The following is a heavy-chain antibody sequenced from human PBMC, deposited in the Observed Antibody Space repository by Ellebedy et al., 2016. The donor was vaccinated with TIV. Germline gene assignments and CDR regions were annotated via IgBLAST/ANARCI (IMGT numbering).Heavy chain of an antibody. Sequence: PGGSLRLSCAASGFTFSSYAMHWVRQAPGKGLEWVAVISYDGSNKYYADSVKGRFTISRDNSKNTLYLQMNSLRAEDTAVYYCARDNNRHSYYYYYDGMDVWGQGTTVTVSS. V-gene: IGHV3-30*01. CDR3: ARDNNRHSYYYYYDGMDV. CDR2: ISYDGSNK. CDR1: GFTFSSYA. J-gene: IGHJ6*02. D-gene: IGHD1-14*01.